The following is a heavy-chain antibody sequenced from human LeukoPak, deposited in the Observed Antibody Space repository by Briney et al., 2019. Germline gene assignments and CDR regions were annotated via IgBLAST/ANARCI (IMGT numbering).Heavy chain of an antibody. CDR2: ISASGGTT. Sequence: GGSLRLSCAASGFTFSSYAMSWVRQAPGKGLEWVSAISASGGTTYYADSVKGRFTISRDNSKNTLYLQMSSLRAEDTAVYYCAKETREYCSSTSCPNWIDPWGQGTLVTVSS. J-gene: IGHJ5*02. V-gene: IGHV3-23*01. D-gene: IGHD2-2*01. CDR1: GFTFSSYA. CDR3: AKETREYCSSTSCPNWIDP.